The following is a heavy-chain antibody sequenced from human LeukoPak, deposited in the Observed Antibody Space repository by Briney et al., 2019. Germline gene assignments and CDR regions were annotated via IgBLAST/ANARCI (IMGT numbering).Heavy chain of an antibody. CDR3: ASQEAAGN. CDR1: GFTFSSYA. CDR2: ISSSSSYI. J-gene: IGHJ4*02. V-gene: IGHV3-21*01. D-gene: IGHD6-13*01. Sequence: PGGSLRLSCAASGFTFSSYAMSWVRQAPGKGLEWVSSISSSSSYIYYADSVKGRFTISRDNAKNSLYLQMNSLRAEDTAVYYCASQEAAGNWGQGTLVTVSS.